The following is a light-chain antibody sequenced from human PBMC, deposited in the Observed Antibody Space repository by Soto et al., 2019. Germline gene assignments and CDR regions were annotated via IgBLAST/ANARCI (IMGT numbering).Light chain of an antibody. Sequence: DIQLTQSPSTLSASVGDRVTITCRASQDIYSWVAWYQQKPGKAPKFLIYDASILQSVVPSRFSGSGSGTEFTLTISCLQPDDFATYYCQRYNSNSRTFGQGTTVDFK. CDR3: QRYNSNSRT. CDR1: QDIYSW. V-gene: IGKV1-5*01. CDR2: DAS. J-gene: IGKJ1*01.